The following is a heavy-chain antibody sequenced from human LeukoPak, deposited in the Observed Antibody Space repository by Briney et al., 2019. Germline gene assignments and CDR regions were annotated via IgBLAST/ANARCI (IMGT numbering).Heavy chain of an antibody. CDR3: ARDWRDSSGKFPNDAFDI. CDR2: ISSSSSYI. J-gene: IGHJ3*02. V-gene: IGHV3-21*01. CDR1: GGSISSSSYY. Sequence: PSETLSLTCTVSGGSISSSSYYGGWIRQAPGKGLEWVSSISSSSSYIYYADSVKGRFTISRDNAKNSLSLQMNSLRAEDTAVYYCARDWRDSSGKFPNDAFDIWGQGTMVTVSS. D-gene: IGHD3-22*01.